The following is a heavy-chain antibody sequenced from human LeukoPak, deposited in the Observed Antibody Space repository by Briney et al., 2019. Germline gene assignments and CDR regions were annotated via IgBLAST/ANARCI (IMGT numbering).Heavy chain of an antibody. D-gene: IGHD6-19*01. CDR3: AKELPFYSSGWYPAFCI. CDR1: GFTFSSYG. V-gene: IGHV3-30*02. J-gene: IGHJ3*02. CDR2: MRYDGSNK. Sequence: GGSLRLSCAASGFTFSSYGMHWVRQATGKGLEWVAFMRYDGSNKYYADAVKDRLTNSRDNSKNTLYVQMNSLRSEHTAVYYCAKELPFYSSGWYPAFCIWGQGTMVTVSS.